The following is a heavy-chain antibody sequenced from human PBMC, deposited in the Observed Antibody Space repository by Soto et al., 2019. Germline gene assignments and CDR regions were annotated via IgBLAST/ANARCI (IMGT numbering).Heavy chain of an antibody. D-gene: IGHD2-21*01. J-gene: IGHJ5*02. CDR3: ARWAYGGDWLDP. V-gene: IGHV4-34*01. CDR1: GGSFSGYY. CDR2: IYYSGST. Sequence: PSETLSLTCAVYGGSFSGYYWSWIRQPPGKGLEWIGSIYYSGSTNYNPSLKSRVTISVDTSKNQFSLKLSSVTAADTAVYYCARWAYGGDWLDPWGQGTLVTVS.